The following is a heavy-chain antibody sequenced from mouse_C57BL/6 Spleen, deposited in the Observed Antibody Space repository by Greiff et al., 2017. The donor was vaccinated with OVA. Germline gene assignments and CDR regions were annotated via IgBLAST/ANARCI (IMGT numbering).Heavy chain of an antibody. CDR3: ARGTTVVETDWYFDV. D-gene: IGHD1-1*01. CDR2: IDPSDSET. J-gene: IGHJ1*03. Sequence: QVQLQQPGAELVRPGSSVKLSCKASGYTFTSYWMHWVKQRPIQGLEWIGNIDPSDSETRYNQKFKDKATLTVDKSSSTAYMQLSSLTSEDSAVYYCARGTTVVETDWYFDVWGTGTTVTVSS. V-gene: IGHV1-52*01. CDR1: GYTFTSYW.